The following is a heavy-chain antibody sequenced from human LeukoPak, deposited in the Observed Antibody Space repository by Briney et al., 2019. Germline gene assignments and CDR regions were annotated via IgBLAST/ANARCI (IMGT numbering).Heavy chain of an antibody. CDR2: ISAYNGNT. V-gene: IGHV1-18*01. J-gene: IGHJ6*02. CDR1: GYTFNNYG. CDR3: ARGTNIVVVSASIRYYYYGMDV. Sequence: ASVKVSCKASGYTFNNYGINWVRQAPGQGLEWMGWISAYNGNTNYAQKLQGRVTMTTDTSTNTAYMELRSLISDDTAVYYCARGTNIVVVSASIRYYYYGMDVWGQGTTVTVSS. D-gene: IGHD2-2*01.